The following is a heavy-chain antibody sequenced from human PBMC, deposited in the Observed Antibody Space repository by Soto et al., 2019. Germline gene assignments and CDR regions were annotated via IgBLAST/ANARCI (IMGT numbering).Heavy chain of an antibody. D-gene: IGHD3-16*01. CDR2: IWYDGSNK. Sequence: QVQLVESGGGVVQPGRSLRLSCAASGFTFSSYGMHWVRQAPGKGLEWVAVIWYDGSNKYYADSVKGRFTISRDNSKNTLYLQMNSLRAEDTAVYYCAREGSHPSLYYYYYYMDVWGKGTTVTVSS. CDR1: GFTFSSYG. J-gene: IGHJ6*03. V-gene: IGHV3-33*01. CDR3: AREGSHPSLYYYYYYMDV.